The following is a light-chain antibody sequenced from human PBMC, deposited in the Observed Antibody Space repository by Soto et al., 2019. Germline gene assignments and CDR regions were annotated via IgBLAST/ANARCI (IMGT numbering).Light chain of an antibody. Sequence: DIQMTQAPSTLAASLGVGVTITCRASQSISSWLAWYQQKPGKAPKLLIYDASSLESGVPSRFSGSGSGTEFTLTISSLQPDDFATYYCQQYNSYLLTFGGGSKVDIK. CDR3: QQYNSYLLT. V-gene: IGKV1-5*01. J-gene: IGKJ4*01. CDR1: QSISSW. CDR2: DAS.